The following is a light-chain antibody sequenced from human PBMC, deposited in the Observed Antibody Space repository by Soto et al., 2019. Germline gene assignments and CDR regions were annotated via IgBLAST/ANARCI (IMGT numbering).Light chain of an antibody. V-gene: IGKV3-20*01. Sequence: REMTQSSATLCVSPAARATVTCRASHSHGSNLPSYPQKPCQAPRLPIYGASNRATGIPDRFSGSGSGTDFTLTISRLEPEDFAVYYCQQYGSSGRFGQGTKVDIK. J-gene: IGKJ1*01. CDR1: HSHGSN. CDR2: GAS. CDR3: QQYGSSGR.